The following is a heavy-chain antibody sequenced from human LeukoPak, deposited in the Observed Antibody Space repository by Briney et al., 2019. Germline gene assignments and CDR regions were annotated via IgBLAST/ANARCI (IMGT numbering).Heavy chain of an antibody. V-gene: IGHV4-34*01. CDR1: GVSFSGYY. D-gene: IGHD4-23*01. Sequence: SETLSLTCAVYGVSFSGYYWNWIRQPPGKGLEWIGSIYSSGNTYYSPSLKSRGIISVDTSKNQFSLKLNSVTAADTALYYCARDRPSGNTGHSHDYWGQGTQVTVSS. J-gene: IGHJ4*02. CDR3: ARDRPSGNTGHSHDY. CDR2: IYSSGNT.